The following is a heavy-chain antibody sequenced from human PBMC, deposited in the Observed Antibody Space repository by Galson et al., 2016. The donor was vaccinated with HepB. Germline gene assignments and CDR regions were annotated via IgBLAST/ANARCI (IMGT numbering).Heavy chain of an antibody. J-gene: IGHJ6*02. Sequence: SLRLSCAASGITFSDSYMTWIRQAPGKGLEWLSYISSSGSTIHYADSVKDRFTISRDNAKSSLYLQMNSLRAEDTAVYYCARVMVDYHYWSNKPKHYYSGMDVWGQGTTVTVSS. D-gene: IGHD3-3*01. CDR2: ISSSGSTI. CDR3: ARVMVDYHYWSNKPKHYYSGMDV. V-gene: IGHV3-11*01. CDR1: GITFSDSY.